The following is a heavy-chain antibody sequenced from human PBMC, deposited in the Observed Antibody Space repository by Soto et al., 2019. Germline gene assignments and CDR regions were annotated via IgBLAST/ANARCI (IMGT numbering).Heavy chain of an antibody. CDR3: ARASYSGSYYYFDY. CDR1: GYTFTSYY. Sequence: GASVKVSCKASGYTFTSYYINWVRQATGQGLEWMGWMNPNSGNTGYAQKFQGRVTMTRNTSISTAYMELSSLRSEDTAVYYCARASYSGSYYYFDYWGQGTLVTVSS. CDR2: MNPNSGNT. D-gene: IGHD1-26*01. J-gene: IGHJ4*02. V-gene: IGHV1-8*01.